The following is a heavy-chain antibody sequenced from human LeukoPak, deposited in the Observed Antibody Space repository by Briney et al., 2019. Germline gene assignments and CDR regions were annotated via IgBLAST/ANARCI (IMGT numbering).Heavy chain of an antibody. V-gene: IGHV3-30*18. D-gene: IGHD6-19*01. Sequence: PGGALRLSCAASGFTFSSYGMHWVRQAPGKGLEGVAVISYDGSNKYYADSVKGRFTSSRDNSKNTLYLQMNSLRAEDTAVHYCAKGATRAVAGILDYWGQGTLVTVSS. CDR2: ISYDGSNK. CDR1: GFTFSSYG. J-gene: IGHJ4*02. CDR3: AKGATRAVAGILDY.